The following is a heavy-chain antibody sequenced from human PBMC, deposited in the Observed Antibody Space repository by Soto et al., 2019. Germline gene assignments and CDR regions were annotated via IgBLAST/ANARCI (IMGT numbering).Heavy chain of an antibody. CDR1: EFTFSSYA. D-gene: IGHD6-19*01. Sequence: GGSLRLSFAASEFTFSSYAMSWVRQAPGKGLEWVSAITNSGGTTYYADSVKGRYTISRDNALHLQMNSLRAEDTAVYYCAKGKVVPGPNGAFDIWGQGTMVTVSS. J-gene: IGHJ3*02. V-gene: IGHV3-23*01. CDR3: AKGKVVPGPNGAFDI. CDR2: ITNSGGTT.